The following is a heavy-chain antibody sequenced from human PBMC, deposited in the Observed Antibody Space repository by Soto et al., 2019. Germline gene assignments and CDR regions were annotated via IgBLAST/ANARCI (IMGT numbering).Heavy chain of an antibody. Sequence: QVHLVQSGAEVKKPGASVKVSCKASGYTFTSYGITWVRQAPGQGLEWMGWISAHNGNTDYAQKLQGRVIVTRDTSTITAYMELRSLRSDDTAMYYCARSRYGDYWGQGALVTVSS. CDR1: GYTFTSYG. CDR2: ISAHNGNT. J-gene: IGHJ4*02. D-gene: IGHD1-1*01. CDR3: ARSRYGDY. V-gene: IGHV1-18*01.